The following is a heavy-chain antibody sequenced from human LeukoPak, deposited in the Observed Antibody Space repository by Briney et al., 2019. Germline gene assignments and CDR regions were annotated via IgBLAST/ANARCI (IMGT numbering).Heavy chain of an antibody. D-gene: IGHD3-22*01. J-gene: IGHJ5*02. CDR3: ARDRSIKKYYYDSSGTSYNWFDP. CDR1: GYTFTGYY. V-gene: IGHV1-2*02. CDR2: INPNSGGT. Sequence: ASVKVSCKASGYTFTGYYMHWVRQAPGQGLEWMGWINPNSGGTNYAQKFQGRVTMTRDTSISTAYMELSRLRSDDTAVYYCARDRSIKKYYYDSSGTSYNWFDPWGQGTLVTVSS.